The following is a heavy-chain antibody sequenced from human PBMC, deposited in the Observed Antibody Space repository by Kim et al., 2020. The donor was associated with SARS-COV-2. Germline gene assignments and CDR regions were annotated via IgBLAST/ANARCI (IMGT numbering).Heavy chain of an antibody. CDR2: IYPGDSDT. CDR3: ARPHYDILPEVAFDI. CDR1: GYSFTSHW. Sequence: GESLKISCKGSGYSFTSHWIGWVRQMPGKGLEWMGIIYPGDSDTRYSPSFQGQVTISADQSISTAYLPWSHLKASDTAMYYCARPHYDILPEVAFDIWGQ. V-gene: IGHV5-51*01. J-gene: IGHJ3*02. D-gene: IGHD3-9*01.